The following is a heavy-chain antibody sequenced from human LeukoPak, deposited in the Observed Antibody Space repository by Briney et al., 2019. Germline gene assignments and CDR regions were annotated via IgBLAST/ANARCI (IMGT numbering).Heavy chain of an antibody. CDR2: ISGSGGST. Sequence: GGSLRLSCAASGFTFSSYAMSWVRQAPGKGLEWVSAISGSGGSTYYADSVQGRFTISRDNSKNTLYLQMNSLRAEDTAVYYCAKDTRGSMTTTEGLFDYWGQGTLVTVSS. V-gene: IGHV3-23*01. D-gene: IGHD4-17*01. CDR3: AKDTRGSMTTTEGLFDY. CDR1: GFTFSSYA. J-gene: IGHJ4*02.